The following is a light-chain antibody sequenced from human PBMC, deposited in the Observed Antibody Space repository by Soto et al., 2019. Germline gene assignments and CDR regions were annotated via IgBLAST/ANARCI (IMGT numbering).Light chain of an antibody. V-gene: IGLV2-8*01. CDR2: EVS. CDR3: TSYVGSNIWV. CDR1: SSDVGAYKY. Sequence: QSALTQPPSASGSPGQSVTISCTGTSSDVGAYKYVSWYQQYPGKAPNLMIYEVSKRPSGVPDRFSGSKSGNTASLTVSGRKAEDEADYYCTSYVGSNIWVFGGGTKLTVL. J-gene: IGLJ3*02.